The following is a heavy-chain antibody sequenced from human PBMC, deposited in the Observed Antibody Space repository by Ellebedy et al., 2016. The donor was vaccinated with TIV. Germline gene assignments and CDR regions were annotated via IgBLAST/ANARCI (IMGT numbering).Heavy chain of an antibody. CDR3: ARDIVVVPAARPWDYYYYMDV. J-gene: IGHJ6*03. V-gene: IGHV3-11*01. D-gene: IGHD2-2*01. CDR1: GFTFSDYY. Sequence: GGSLRLSXAASGFTFSDYYMSWIRQAPGKGLEWVSYISSSGSTIYYADSVKGRFTISRDNAKNSLYLQMNSLRAEDTAVYYCARDIVVVPAARPWDYYYYMDVWGKGTTVTVSS. CDR2: ISSSGSTI.